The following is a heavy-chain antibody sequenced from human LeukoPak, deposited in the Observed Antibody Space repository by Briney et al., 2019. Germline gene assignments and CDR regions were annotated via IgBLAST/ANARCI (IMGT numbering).Heavy chain of an antibody. D-gene: IGHD6-19*01. Sequence: AETLSLSCTASGVSIISSSWNWGWIGQPPGKGLEWNGYIYNTGSTNYDLSIKSRVNIVVDTSNNRLSMKLSTVTAADTAVYYCASLSGSNGWYPLAFDSWGRGTMVTVSS. CDR3: ASLSGSNGWYPLAFDS. J-gene: IGHJ3*02. V-gene: IGHV4-4*08. CDR2: IYNTGST. CDR1: GVSIISSS.